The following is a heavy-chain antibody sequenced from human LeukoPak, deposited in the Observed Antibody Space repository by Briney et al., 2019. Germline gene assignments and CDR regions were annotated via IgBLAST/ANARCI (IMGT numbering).Heavy chain of an antibody. V-gene: IGHV3-23*01. CDR2: ISPDGKYI. D-gene: IGHD3-3*01. J-gene: IGHJ6*02. CDR1: GFTFSSTV. CDR3: ARSLHLGFWSGYYLEPYYYYGMDV. Sequence: GGSLRLSCAASGFTFSSTVMTWVRQAPGKGLEWVSTISPDGKYIYYADSLRGRFTMSRDNSKNTLYLQMNSLRAEDTAVYYCARSLHLGFWSGYYLEPYYYYGMDVWGQGTTVTVSS.